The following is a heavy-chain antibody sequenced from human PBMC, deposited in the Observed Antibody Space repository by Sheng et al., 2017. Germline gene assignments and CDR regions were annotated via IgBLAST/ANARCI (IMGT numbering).Heavy chain of an antibody. J-gene: IGHJ4*02. V-gene: IGHV3-30*04. CDR1: GFTFSSYA. D-gene: IGHD3-16*02. CDR2: IAYDGSYK. Sequence: QVQLVESGGGVVQPGRSLRLSCAASGFTFSSYAIHWVRQAPGKGLEWVAIIAYDGSYKYYADSVKGRFTISGDNSKNTLYLQMNSLRAEDTAVYYCARDGTMLTFGEVLAGEFDYWGQGTLVTVSS. CDR3: ARDGTMLTFGEVLAGEFDY.